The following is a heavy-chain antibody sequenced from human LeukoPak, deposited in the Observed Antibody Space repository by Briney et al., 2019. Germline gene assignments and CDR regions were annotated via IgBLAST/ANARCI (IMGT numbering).Heavy chain of an antibody. CDR2: IYYTGST. Sequence: PSETLSLTCTVSGDSISNGGYFWSWIRQHPGKGLEWIGYIYYTGSTTYNPSLQSRVTISVDTSKNNFSLRLNSVTAADTAVYFCARGLPGARIPYHFNSWGQGTLVAVSS. V-gene: IGHV4-31*03. J-gene: IGHJ4*02. CDR1: GDSISNGGYF. CDR3: ARGLPGARIPYHFNS. D-gene: IGHD1-1*01.